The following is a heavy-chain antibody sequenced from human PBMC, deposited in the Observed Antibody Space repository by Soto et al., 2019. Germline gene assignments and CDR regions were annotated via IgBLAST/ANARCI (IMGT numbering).Heavy chain of an antibody. Sequence: ASVKVSCKASGITSTTYAIHWVRQAPGQGLEWMGWINTGNGNTRYSQRFLGRVSLTTDTSASTASMDLSSLTSEDTAVYYCARAISGYVTWGQGTLVTVSS. CDR2: INTGNGNT. CDR3: ARAISGYVT. D-gene: IGHD5-12*01. CDR1: GITSTTYA. V-gene: IGHV1-3*04. J-gene: IGHJ5*02.